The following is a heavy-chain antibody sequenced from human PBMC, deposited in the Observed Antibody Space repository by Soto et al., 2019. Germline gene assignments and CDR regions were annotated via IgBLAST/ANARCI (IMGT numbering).Heavy chain of an antibody. Sequence: QVQLVQSGAEVKKPGASVKVSCKASGYTFTSYDINWVRQATGQGLEWMGWMNPNSGNTGYAQKFQGRVTMTRNTSRSTAYMELSSLRSEDTAVYYCAREHGDYDSIWFDPWGQGTLVTVSS. J-gene: IGHJ5*02. D-gene: IGHD4-17*01. CDR1: GYTFTSYD. CDR2: MNPNSGNT. V-gene: IGHV1-8*01. CDR3: AREHGDYDSIWFDP.